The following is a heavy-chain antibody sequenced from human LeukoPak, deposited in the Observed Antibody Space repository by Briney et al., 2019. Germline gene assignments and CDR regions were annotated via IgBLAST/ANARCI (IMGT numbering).Heavy chain of an antibody. D-gene: IGHD4-17*01. CDR3: AKVQDYGNYYYGMDV. J-gene: IGHJ6*04. CDR1: GFTFSSYA. V-gene: IGHV3-30*04. CDR2: ISYDGSNK. Sequence: GRSLRLSCAASGFTFSSYAMHWVRQAPGKGLEWVAVISYDGSNKYYADSVKGRFTISRDNSKNTLYLQMNSLRAEDTAVYYCAKVQDYGNYYYGMDVWGKGATVTVSS.